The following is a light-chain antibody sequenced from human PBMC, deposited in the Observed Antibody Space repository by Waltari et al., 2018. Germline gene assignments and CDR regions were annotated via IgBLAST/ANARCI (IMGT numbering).Light chain of an antibody. CDR2: EVS. J-gene: IGLJ1*01. CDR1: SSDVGGYTY. V-gene: IGLV2-8*01. CDR3: SSYAGSINFYV. Sequence: QSALTQPPSASGSPGQSVTISCTGTSSDVGGYTYVSWYQQHPGKAPQLMISEVSKRPSGVPDGFTGSKSGNAASLTVSGLQAEDEAGYYCSSYAGSINFYVFGTGTKVTFL.